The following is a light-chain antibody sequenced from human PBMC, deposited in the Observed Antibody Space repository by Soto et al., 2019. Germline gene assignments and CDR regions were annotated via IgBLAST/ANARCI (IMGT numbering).Light chain of an antibody. CDR2: GAS. CDR3: QQYGNSPPT. CDR1: QSVSSSY. V-gene: IGKV3-20*01. J-gene: IGKJ4*01. Sequence: EIVLTQSPGTLSLSPGERATLSCRASQSVSSSYLAWYQQKPGQAPRLLIYGASSRATGLPDRFSGSGSGTDFTLTISSLEPEDFAVYFGQQYGNSPPTFGGGTKAEIK.